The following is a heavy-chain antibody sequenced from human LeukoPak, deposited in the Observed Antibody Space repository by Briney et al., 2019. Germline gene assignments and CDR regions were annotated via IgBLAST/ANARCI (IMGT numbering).Heavy chain of an antibody. CDR2: IYYGGST. CDR3: ARALGYCSGGSCTRGYNWFDP. J-gene: IGHJ5*02. V-gene: IGHV4-39*01. Sequence: SETLSLTCTVSGGSISSSDYYWGWIRQPPGKGLEWIGRIYYGGSTYYNPSLKSRVTISVDTSMNQFSLKLSFVTTAETAVYYCARALGYCSGGSCTRGYNWFDPWGQGTLVTVPS. D-gene: IGHD2-15*01. CDR1: GGSISSSDYY.